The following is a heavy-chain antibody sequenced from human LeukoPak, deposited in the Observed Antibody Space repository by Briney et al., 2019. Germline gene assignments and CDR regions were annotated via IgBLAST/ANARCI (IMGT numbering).Heavy chain of an antibody. Sequence: GGSLRLSCAASGFTFSSYGMHWVRQAPGKGLEWVAFIRYDGSNKYYADSVKGRFTISRDNSKNTLYLQMNSLGAEDTAVYYCAKDSLYDILTGYYSPYYFDYWGQGTLVTVSS. CDR3: AKDSLYDILTGYYSPYYFDY. CDR2: IRYDGSNK. D-gene: IGHD3-9*01. J-gene: IGHJ4*02. V-gene: IGHV3-30*02. CDR1: GFTFSSYG.